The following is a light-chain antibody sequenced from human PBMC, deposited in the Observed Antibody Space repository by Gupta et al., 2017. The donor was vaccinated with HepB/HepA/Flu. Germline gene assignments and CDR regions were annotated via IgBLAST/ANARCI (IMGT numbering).Light chain of an antibody. CDR3: QSYDKSLSVV. J-gene: IGLJ2*01. CDR2: ADN. V-gene: IGLV1-40*01. CDR1: SSNNGAGYA. Sequence: QSVLTPPPSVSGAPGQTVTIHCTWSSSNNGAGYAVHWYQQLPGIAPTLLISADNNRPSGVPDRFSGSKSGSSASLSITGLQAEDEADYFCQSYDKSLSVVFGTGTTLTVL.